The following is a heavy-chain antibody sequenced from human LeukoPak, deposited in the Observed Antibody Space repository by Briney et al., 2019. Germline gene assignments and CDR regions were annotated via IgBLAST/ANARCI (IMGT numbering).Heavy chain of an antibody. CDR3: ARDRLYSSSPLEDY. V-gene: IGHV3-21*01. CDR2: ISSSSYI. J-gene: IGHJ4*02. CDR1: GFTFSSYS. Sequence: PGGSLRLSCAASGFTFSSYSMNWVRQARGKGLEWVSSISSSSYIYYADSVKGRFTISRDNAKNSLYLQMNSLRAEDTAVYYCARDRLYSSSPLEDYWGQGTLVTVSS. D-gene: IGHD6-6*01.